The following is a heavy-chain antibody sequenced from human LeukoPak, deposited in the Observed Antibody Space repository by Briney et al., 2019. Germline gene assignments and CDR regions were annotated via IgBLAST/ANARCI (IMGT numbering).Heavy chain of an antibody. Sequence: GGSLRLSCAASGFTFSSYAMHWVRQAPGKGLEWVAVISYDGSNKYYADSVKGRFTIPRDNSKNTLYLQMNSLRAEDTAVYYCARSYDSSCYPIHFDYWGQGTLVTVSS. CDR1: GFTFSSYA. D-gene: IGHD3-22*01. J-gene: IGHJ4*02. CDR2: ISYDGSNK. V-gene: IGHV3-30-3*01. CDR3: ARSYDSSCYPIHFDY.